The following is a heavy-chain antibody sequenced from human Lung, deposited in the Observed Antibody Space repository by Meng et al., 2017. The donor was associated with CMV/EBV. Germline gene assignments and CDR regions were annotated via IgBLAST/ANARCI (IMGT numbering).Heavy chain of an antibody. Sequence: CVAYGSTSSAYEMNCVRQAPGKGLEWVLYISSSGRTTYYADSVKGRFTISRDNPKKSLYLQMNSLRAEDTALYYCARGRGENWYYYGMDVWGQGXTVTVSS. V-gene: IGHV3-48*03. CDR2: ISSSGRTT. J-gene: IGHJ6*02. D-gene: IGHD1-1*01. CDR3: ARGRGENWYYYGMDV. CDR1: GSTSSAYE.